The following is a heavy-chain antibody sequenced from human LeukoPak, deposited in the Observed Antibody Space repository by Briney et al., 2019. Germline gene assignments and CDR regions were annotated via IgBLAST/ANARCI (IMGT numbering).Heavy chain of an antibody. V-gene: IGHV1-18*01. J-gene: IGHJ3*02. CDR1: GYSFSDSG. CDR3: ARGENPLDAFDI. Sequence: SVKVSCKASGYSFSDSGINWVRQAPGQGLEWMGWISAYSGNTYFAQKFQGRVTLTTDTSTSTGYMELRTLRSDDTAVYYCARGENPLDAFDIWGQGTMVTGSS. CDR2: ISAYSGNT.